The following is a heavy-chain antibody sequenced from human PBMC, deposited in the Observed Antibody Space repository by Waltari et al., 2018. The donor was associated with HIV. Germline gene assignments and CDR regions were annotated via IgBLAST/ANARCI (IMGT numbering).Heavy chain of an antibody. CDR2: ISYDGSNK. V-gene: IGHV3-30*18. J-gene: IGHJ4*02. D-gene: IGHD4-17*01. CDR1: NFTFRNYG. Sequence: QVQLVESGGGVVQPGRSLRVSCAASNFTFRNYGMHWVRQAPGKGLEWVAVISYDGSNKYYADSVKGRFTISRDNSKNTLFLQMNSLRLEDTAVYYCAKDELRTTSYFDDWGQGTLVTVSS. CDR3: AKDELRTTSYFDD.